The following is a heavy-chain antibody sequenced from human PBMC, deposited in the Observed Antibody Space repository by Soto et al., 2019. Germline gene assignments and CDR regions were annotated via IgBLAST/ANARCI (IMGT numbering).Heavy chain of an antibody. CDR1: GFTFSSYA. J-gene: IGHJ4*02. CDR2: ISYDGSNK. CDR3: ARGQYSSSFGITRGAYYFDY. Sequence: PGGSLRLSCAASGFTFSSYAMHWVRQAPGKGLEWVAVISYDGSNKYYADSVKGRFTISRDNSRNTLYLQMYSLRAEDTAVYYCARGQYSSSFGITRGAYYFDYWGQGTLVTVSS. D-gene: IGHD6-13*01. V-gene: IGHV3-30-3*01.